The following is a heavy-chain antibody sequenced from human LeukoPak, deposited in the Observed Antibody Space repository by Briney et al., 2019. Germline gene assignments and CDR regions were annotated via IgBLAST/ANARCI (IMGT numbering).Heavy chain of an antibody. J-gene: IGHJ5*02. CDR1: GFTFDSSA. V-gene: IGHV3-23*01. CDR2: ITGSGGST. CDR3: ANLATT. Sequence: GASLRLSCAASGFTFDSSAMSWVRQAPGKGLEWGSVITGSGGSTYYADSVRGRFTTSRYYSNNALYLHTKILRANDTAVYYCANLATTWRQGTLVTVSP.